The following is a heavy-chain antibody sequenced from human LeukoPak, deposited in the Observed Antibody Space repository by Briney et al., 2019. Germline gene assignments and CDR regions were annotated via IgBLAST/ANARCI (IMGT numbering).Heavy chain of an antibody. CDR2: IYYSGSI. J-gene: IGHJ5*02. D-gene: IGHD3-9*01. V-gene: IGHV4-59*08. Sequence: PSETLSLTCTVSGGSISSYYWSWIRQPPGRGLEWIGYIYYSGSINYNPSLKSRVTISVDTSKNQFSLKLSSVTAADTAVYYCARHVRDYDILTGYYTSWFDPWGQGTLVTVSS. CDR1: GGSISSYY. CDR3: ARHVRDYDILTGYYTSWFDP.